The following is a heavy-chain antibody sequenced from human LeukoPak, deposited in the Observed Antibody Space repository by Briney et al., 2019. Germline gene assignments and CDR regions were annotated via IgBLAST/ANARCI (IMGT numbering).Heavy chain of an antibody. CDR1: GGLLNTNA. CDR3: ANYVWGSFRRWGNWLDP. CDR2: IIPVLNTT. J-gene: IGHJ5*02. V-gene: IGHV1-69*13. Sequence: GASVKVSCKASGGLLNTNALSWVRQAPGQGLELVGGIIPVLNTTNYAQRFQGRITITAHESASTAYMELRSLRSEDTAIYYCANYVWGSFRRWGNWLDPWGQGTLVIVSS. D-gene: IGHD3-16*02.